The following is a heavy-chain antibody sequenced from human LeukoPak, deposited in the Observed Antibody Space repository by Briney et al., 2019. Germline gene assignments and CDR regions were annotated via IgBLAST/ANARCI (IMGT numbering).Heavy chain of an antibody. J-gene: IGHJ4*02. Sequence: SETLSLTCTVSGGSISSYYWSWIRQPPGKGLEWIGYIYYSGSTNYNPSLKSRVTISVDTTKTQFSLKLSSVTSACTAEYYCARDAGACVFDYWGQGTLVTVSS. V-gene: IGHV4-59*01. CDR3: ARDAGACVFDY. D-gene: IGHD3-10*01. CDR2: IYYSGST. CDR1: GGSISSYY.